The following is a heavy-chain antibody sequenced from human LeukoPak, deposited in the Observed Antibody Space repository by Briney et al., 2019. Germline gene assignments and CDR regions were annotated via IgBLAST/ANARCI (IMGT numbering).Heavy chain of an antibody. CDR3: AKGKGSEAAHLDY. J-gene: IGHJ4*02. D-gene: IGHD2-15*01. CDR1: GFTFSSYG. V-gene: IGHV3-23*01. Sequence: GRSLRLSCAASGFTFSSYGMHWVRQAPGKGLEWVSAISGSSGSTYYADSVKGRFTISRDNSKNTLYLQMNSLRAEDTAVYYCAKGKGSEAAHLDYWGQGTLVTVSS. CDR2: ISGSSGST.